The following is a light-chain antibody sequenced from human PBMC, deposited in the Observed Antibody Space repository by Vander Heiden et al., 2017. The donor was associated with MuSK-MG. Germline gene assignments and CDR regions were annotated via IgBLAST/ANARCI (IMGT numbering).Light chain of an antibody. CDR3: SSYARSRVV. CDR2: DVN. Sequence: QSALTQPASVSGSPGQSITISCTGTSSDVGTYNYVSWYQRHPGKAPKLMIYDVNHRPSGVSDRFSGSKSGNTASLTISGLQAEDEADYYCSSYARSRVVFGGGTKLTVL. J-gene: IGLJ2*01. CDR1: SSDVGTYNY. V-gene: IGLV2-14*03.